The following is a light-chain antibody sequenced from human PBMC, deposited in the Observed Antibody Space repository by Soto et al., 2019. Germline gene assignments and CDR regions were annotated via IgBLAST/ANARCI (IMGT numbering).Light chain of an antibody. CDR1: SSDAGGYNY. CDR3: SSYRSSSTLYV. V-gene: IGLV2-14*01. Sequence: QSALTQPRSVSGSPGQSVIISCTGTSSDAGGYNYVSWYQQLPGKAPRLMIYEVSNRPSGVSNRFSGSKSGNTASLTISGLQAEDEADYYCSSYRSSSTLYVFGTGTKVTVL. J-gene: IGLJ1*01. CDR2: EVS.